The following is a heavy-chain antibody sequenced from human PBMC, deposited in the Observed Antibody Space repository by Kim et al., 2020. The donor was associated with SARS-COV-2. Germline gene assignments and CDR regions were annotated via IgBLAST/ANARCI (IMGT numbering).Heavy chain of an antibody. CDR3: ARHPSPRGYSSGWVPPDYFDY. V-gene: IGHV4-59*08. CDR2: IYYSGST. Sequence: SETLSLTCTVSGGSISSYYWSWIRQPPGKGLEWIGYIYYSGSTNYNPSLKSRVTISVDTSKNQFSLKLSSVTAADTAVYYCARHPSPRGYSSGWVPPDYFDYWGQGTLVTVSS. J-gene: IGHJ4*02. CDR1: GGSISSYY. D-gene: IGHD6-19*01.